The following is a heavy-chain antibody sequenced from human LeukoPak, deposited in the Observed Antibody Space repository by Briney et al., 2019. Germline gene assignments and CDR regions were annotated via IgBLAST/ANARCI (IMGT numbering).Heavy chain of an antibody. CDR2: INPNSGGT. CDR1: GYTFTGYY. Sequence: ASVKVSCKASGYTFTGYYMHWVRQAPGQGLEWMGWINPNSGGTNYAQKFQGRVTMTRDTSISTAYMELSRLRSDDTAVYYCARNSDSGWCPNYRGQGTLVTVSS. D-gene: IGHD6-19*01. CDR3: ARNSDSGWCPNY. J-gene: IGHJ4*02. V-gene: IGHV1-2*02.